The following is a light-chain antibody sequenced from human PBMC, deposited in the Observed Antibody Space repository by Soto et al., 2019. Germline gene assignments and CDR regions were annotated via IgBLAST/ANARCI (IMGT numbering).Light chain of an antibody. Sequence: DILITKSPSSVSASVVDRVILICRALQGISSWVAWYQQKRGXXPXIXXYAASSLQSGVPSRFSGSGSATDFTRTISSLQPEDFATYYRQQANSFPPTFGQGTRLEIK. V-gene: IGKV1D-12*01. CDR3: QQANSFPPT. J-gene: IGKJ5*01. CDR1: QGISSW. CDR2: AAS.